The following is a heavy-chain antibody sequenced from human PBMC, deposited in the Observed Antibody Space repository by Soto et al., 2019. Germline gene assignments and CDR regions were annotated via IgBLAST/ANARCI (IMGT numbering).Heavy chain of an antibody. CDR2: IWYDGSNK. V-gene: IGHV3-33*01. Sequence: GGSLRLSCAASGFTFSSYGMHWVRQAPGKGLEWVAVIWYDGSNKYYADSVKGRFTISRDNSKNTLYLQMNSLRAEDTAVYYCARDYYDSSGYYLIPDFDYWGQGTLVTVSS. D-gene: IGHD3-22*01. CDR3: ARDYYDSSGYYLIPDFDY. J-gene: IGHJ4*02. CDR1: GFTFSSYG.